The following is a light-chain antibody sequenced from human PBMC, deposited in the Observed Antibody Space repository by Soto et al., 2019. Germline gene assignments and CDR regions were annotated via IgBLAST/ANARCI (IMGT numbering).Light chain of an antibody. CDR3: QEYSSYLWT. V-gene: IGKV1-5*03. CDR2: KAS. CDR1: QSIKKW. Sequence: DIQMTQSPSTLSASVGDRVTITCRASQSIKKWLAWYQQKPGRAPKLLIYKASNLETGVPSRFSGSGSVTEFTLTISSLQPDDFATYYCQEYSSYLWTFGQGTKVDIK. J-gene: IGKJ1*01.